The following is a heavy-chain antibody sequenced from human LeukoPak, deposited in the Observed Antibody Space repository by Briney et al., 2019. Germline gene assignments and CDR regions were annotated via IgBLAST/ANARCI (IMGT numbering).Heavy chain of an antibody. V-gene: IGHV3-48*02. J-gene: IGHJ4*02. D-gene: IGHD4-11*01. CDR1: GFTFSTYS. CDR3: ARTPPTAGLTTIGVGSDY. Sequence: GGPLRLSCAASGFTFSTYSMNWVRQAPGKGLEWVSYISGSSETIYYADSVKGRFTISRDNAKNSLYLQMNSLRDEDTAVYYCARTPPTAGLTTIGVGSDYWGQGTLVTVSS. CDR2: ISGSSETI.